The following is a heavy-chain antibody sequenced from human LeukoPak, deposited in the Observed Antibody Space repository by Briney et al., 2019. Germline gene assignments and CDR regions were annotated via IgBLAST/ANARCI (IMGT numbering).Heavy chain of an antibody. CDR1: GFTFSSYS. Sequence: GGSLRLSCAASGFTFSSYSMNWVRQAPGKGLEWVSSISSSSSYIYYADSVKGRFTISRDNAKNSLYLQMNSPRAEDTAVYYCARLEGGYSYGLSWFDPWGQGTLVTVSS. J-gene: IGHJ5*02. D-gene: IGHD5-18*01. V-gene: IGHV3-21*01. CDR2: ISSSSSYI. CDR3: ARLEGGYSYGLSWFDP.